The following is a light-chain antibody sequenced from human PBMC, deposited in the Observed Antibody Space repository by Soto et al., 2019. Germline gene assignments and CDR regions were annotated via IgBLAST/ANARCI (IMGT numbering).Light chain of an antibody. Sequence: EIVLTQSPGTLSLSPGERATLSCRASQSVSSNFLAWYQQKPGQAPRLLIYGASSRATGIPDRFSGSGSGTDFTLTISRLEPEHFAVYYCQQYGSSPPWTFGQGTKVEIK. CDR3: QQYGSSPPWT. J-gene: IGKJ1*01. V-gene: IGKV3-20*01. CDR1: QSVSSNF. CDR2: GAS.